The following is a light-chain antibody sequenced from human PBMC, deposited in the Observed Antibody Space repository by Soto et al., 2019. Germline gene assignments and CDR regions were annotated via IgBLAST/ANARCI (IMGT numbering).Light chain of an antibody. CDR1: SSDVGGYNF. Sequence: QSALTQPASVFGSPGQSITFSCTGTSSDVGGYNFVSWYQQHPGKAPKLMIYEVSSRPSGVSNRFSGSKSGNTASLTISGLQPEDEADYYCSSYTTSSTVVFGTGT. CDR3: SSYTTSSTVV. J-gene: IGLJ1*01. CDR2: EVS. V-gene: IGLV2-14*03.